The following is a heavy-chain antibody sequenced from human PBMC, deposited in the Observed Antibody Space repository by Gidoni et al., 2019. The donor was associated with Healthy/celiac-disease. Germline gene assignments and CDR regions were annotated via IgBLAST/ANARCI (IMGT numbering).Heavy chain of an antibody. CDR1: GYTFTSYG. J-gene: IGHJ5*02. V-gene: IGHV1-18*01. CDR2: ISAYNGNT. D-gene: IGHD2-15*01. Sequence: QVQLVQSGAEVKKPGASVKISCKASGYTFTSYGISWVRQDPGQGLEWMGWISAYNGNTNYAQKLQGRVTMTTDTSTSTAYMELRSLRSDDTAVYYCARDPAVAPKTHWFDPWGQGTLVTVSS. CDR3: ARDPAVAPKTHWFDP.